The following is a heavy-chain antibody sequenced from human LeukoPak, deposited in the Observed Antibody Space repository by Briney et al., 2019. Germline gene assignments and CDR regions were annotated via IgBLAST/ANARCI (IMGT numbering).Heavy chain of an antibody. V-gene: IGHV4-59*01. CDR1: GGSISSYY. Sequence: KSSETLSLTCTVSGGSISSYYWSWIRQPPGKGLEWIGYIYYSGSTNYNPSLKSRVTISVDTSKNQFSLKLSSVTAADTAVYYCARDRYYYDSSGYYIFDYWGQGTLVTVSS. J-gene: IGHJ4*02. CDR2: IYYSGST. CDR3: ARDRYYYDSSGYYIFDY. D-gene: IGHD3-22*01.